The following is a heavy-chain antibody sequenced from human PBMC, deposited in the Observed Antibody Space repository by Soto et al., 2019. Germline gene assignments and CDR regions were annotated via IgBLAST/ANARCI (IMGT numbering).Heavy chain of an antibody. J-gene: IGHJ6*02. CDR3: ARAPGSTGDYYYYGMDV. CDR2: ISSSSSTI. CDR1: GFTFSSYS. D-gene: IGHD1-26*01. Sequence: EVQLVESGGGLVQPGGSLRLSCAASGFTFSSYSMNWVRQAPGKGLEWVSYISSSSSTIYYADSVKGRFTISRDNAKNSLYLQMNSLRAEDTAVYYCARAPGSTGDYYYYGMDVWGQGTTVTVSS. V-gene: IGHV3-48*01.